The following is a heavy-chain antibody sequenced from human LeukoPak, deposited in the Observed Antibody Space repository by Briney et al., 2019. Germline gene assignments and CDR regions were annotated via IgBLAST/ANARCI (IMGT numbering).Heavy chain of an antibody. CDR3: ARHTIFGVVIIFDY. CDR2: IYYSGST. V-gene: IGHV4-59*08. Sequence: SETLSLTCTVSGGSISSYYWSWIRQPPGKGLEWIGYIYYSGSTNYNPSLKSRATISVDTSKNQFSLKLSSVTAADTAVYYCARHTIFGVVIIFDYWGQGTLVTVSS. CDR1: GGSISSYY. D-gene: IGHD3-3*01. J-gene: IGHJ4*02.